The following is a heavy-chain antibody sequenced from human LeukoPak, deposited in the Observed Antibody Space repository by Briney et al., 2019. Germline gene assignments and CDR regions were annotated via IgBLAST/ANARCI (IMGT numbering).Heavy chain of an antibody. CDR2: IYYSGST. Sequence: GSLRLSCAASGSTFSSYEMNWVRQAPGKGLEWIGSIYYSGSTYYNPSLQSRATISLDTSQNQFSLRLRSVTAADTAVYYCARDPSHHSGTFDIWGQGTMVTVSS. J-gene: IGHJ3*02. V-gene: IGHV4-59*01. D-gene: IGHD2-15*01. CDR1: GSTFSSYE. CDR3: ARDPSHHSGTFDI.